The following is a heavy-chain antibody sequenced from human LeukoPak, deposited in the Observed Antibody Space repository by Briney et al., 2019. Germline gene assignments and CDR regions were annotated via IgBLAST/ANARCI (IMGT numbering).Heavy chain of an antibody. V-gene: IGHV1-69*04. CDR1: GGTFSSYA. Sequence: GASVKVSCKASGGTFSSYAISWVRQAPRQGLEWMGRIIPILGIANYAQKFQGRVTITADKSTSTAHMELSSLRSEDTAVYDCARYGDGYNEQIDYWGQGTLVTVSS. CDR2: IIPILGIA. J-gene: IGHJ4*02. D-gene: IGHD5-24*01. CDR3: ARYGDGYNEQIDY.